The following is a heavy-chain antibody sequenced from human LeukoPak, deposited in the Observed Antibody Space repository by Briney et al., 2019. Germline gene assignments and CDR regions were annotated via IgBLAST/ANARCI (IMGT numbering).Heavy chain of an antibody. Sequence: ASVKVSCKTSGYRFTGYYMHWVRQAPGQGLEYMGWINPNSGGTNYAQTFQGRVTMTRDTSISTAYMELSRLRSDDTAVYYCARGYYDSSDFEYFQHWGQGTLVTVSS. V-gene: IGHV1-2*02. CDR1: GYRFTGYY. CDR3: ARGYYDSSDFEYFQH. D-gene: IGHD3-22*01. CDR2: INPNSGGT. J-gene: IGHJ1*01.